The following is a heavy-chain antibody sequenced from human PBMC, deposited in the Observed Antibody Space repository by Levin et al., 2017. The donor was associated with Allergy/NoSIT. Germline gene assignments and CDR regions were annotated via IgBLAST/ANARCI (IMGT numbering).Heavy chain of an antibody. J-gene: IGHJ3*01. D-gene: IGHD2-15*01. CDR2: IVFDGNDQ. Sequence: GGSLRLSCAASGFQFSLYGIHWVRQAPGKGLEWVALIVFDGNDQYYADSVKGRFTISRDNSKNTLYLQMSSLRENDTAIYYCAKRGYCSGNTCQSHDAIDVWGQGTLVIVSS. V-gene: IGHV3-30*18. CDR3: AKRGYCSGNTCQSHDAIDV. CDR1: GFQFSLYG.